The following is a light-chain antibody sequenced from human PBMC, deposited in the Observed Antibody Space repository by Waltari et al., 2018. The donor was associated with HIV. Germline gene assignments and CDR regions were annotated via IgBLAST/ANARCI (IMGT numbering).Light chain of an antibody. V-gene: IGLV1-40*01. CDR3: QSYDSSLSGYV. CDR2: ANT. CDR1: SSSIGADFD. J-gene: IGLJ1*01. Sequence: QSMLTQPPSLSGAPGQRVTVSCTGSSSSIGADFDVHWYQQLPGAAPKLLIYANTNRPSGVPDRFSGSKSGTSASLAITGLQPEDEADYYCQSYDSSLSGYVFGTGTKVTVL.